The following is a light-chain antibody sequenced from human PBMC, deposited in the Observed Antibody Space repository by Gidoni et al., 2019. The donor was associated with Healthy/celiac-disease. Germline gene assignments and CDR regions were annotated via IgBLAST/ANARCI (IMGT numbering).Light chain of an antibody. CDR1: QSVSSN. J-gene: IGKJ4*01. V-gene: IGKV3-15*01. CDR2: GAS. CDR3: QQYNNWPV. Sequence: EIVLTQSPATLSVSPGDRATLSCRASQSVSSNLAWYQKKPGQAPRLLIYGASTRATGIPARFSGSGSGTEFTLTISSLQAEDFAVYYCQQYNNWPVFGGGTKVEIK.